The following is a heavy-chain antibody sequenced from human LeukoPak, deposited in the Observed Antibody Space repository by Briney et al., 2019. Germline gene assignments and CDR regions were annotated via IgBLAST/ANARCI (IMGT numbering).Heavy chain of an antibody. Sequence: EASVKVSCKASGGTFSSYTISWVRQAPGQGLEWMGRIISILGIANYAQKFQGRVTITADKSTSTAYMELSSLRSEDTAVYYCARLYCSGGSCYSGPYCYGMDVWGQGTTVTVSS. CDR3: ARLYCSGGSCYSGPYCYGMDV. J-gene: IGHJ6*02. D-gene: IGHD2-15*01. CDR1: GGTFSSYT. CDR2: IISILGIA. V-gene: IGHV1-69*02.